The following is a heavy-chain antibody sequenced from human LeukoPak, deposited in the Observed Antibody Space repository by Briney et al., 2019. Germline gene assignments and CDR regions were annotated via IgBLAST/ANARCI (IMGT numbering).Heavy chain of an antibody. CDR3: ASGGRSWIQLWFDHYYMDV. V-gene: IGHV4-61*02. CDR2: IYTSGST. CDR1: GGSISSGSYY. J-gene: IGHJ6*03. D-gene: IGHD5-18*01. Sequence: PSQTLSLTCTVSGGSISSGSYYWSWIRQPAGKGLEWIGRIYTSGSTNYNPSLKSRVTISVDTSKNQFSLKLSSVTAADTAVYYCASGGRSWIQLWFDHYYMDVWGKGTTVTVSS.